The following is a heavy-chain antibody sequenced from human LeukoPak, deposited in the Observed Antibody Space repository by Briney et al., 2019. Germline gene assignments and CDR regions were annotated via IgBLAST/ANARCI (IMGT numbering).Heavy chain of an antibody. V-gene: IGHV3-48*01. J-gene: IGHJ4*02. Sequence: GGSQRLPCAASGFTFSSYSMNWVRQAPGKGLEWVSYISSRGSTIYYADSVKGRFTVSRDNAKNSLYLQMNSLRAEDTAVYYCARYWSNWSADYWGQGTLVTVSS. CDR1: GFTFSSYS. CDR3: ARYWSNWSADY. D-gene: IGHD1/OR15-1a*01. CDR2: ISSRGSTI.